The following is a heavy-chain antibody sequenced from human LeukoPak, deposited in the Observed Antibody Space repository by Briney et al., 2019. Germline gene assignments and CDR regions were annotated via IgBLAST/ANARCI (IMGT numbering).Heavy chain of an antibody. Sequence: PSETLSLTCAVSGGSISSSNWWSWVRQPPGKGLEWIGEIYHSGSTNYNPSLKSRVTISVDKSKNQFSLKLSSVTAADTAVYYCARDLIDYDSSGHQAFDIWGQGTMVTVSS. CDR1: GGSISSSNW. J-gene: IGHJ3*02. V-gene: IGHV4-4*02. CDR3: ARDLIDYDSSGHQAFDI. D-gene: IGHD3-22*01. CDR2: IYHSGST.